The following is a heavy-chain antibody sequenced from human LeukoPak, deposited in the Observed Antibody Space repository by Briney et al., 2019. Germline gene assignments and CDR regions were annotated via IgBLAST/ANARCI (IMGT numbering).Heavy chain of an antibody. CDR1: GGTFSSYA. V-gene: IGHV1-69*06. CDR2: IIPIFGTA. CDR3: ARGYDSSGYYYSSRGHAFDI. J-gene: IGHJ3*02. D-gene: IGHD3-22*01. Sequence: ASVKVSCKASGGTFSSYAISWGRQAPGQGPEWMGGIIPIFGTANYAQKFQGRVTITADKSTSTAYMELSSLRSEDTAVYYCARGYDSSGYYYSSRGHAFDIWGQGTMVTVSS.